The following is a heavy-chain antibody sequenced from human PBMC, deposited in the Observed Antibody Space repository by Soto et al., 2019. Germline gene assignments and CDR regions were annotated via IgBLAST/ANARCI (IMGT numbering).Heavy chain of an antibody. CDR3: AKEKVYSNYQYYFDS. CDR1: GFTFENYA. Sequence: EVQLVESGGGLVQPGRSLRLSCAASGFTFENYAMHWVRQGPGKGLEWVSGISWHSGTIGCADSVRGRFTISRDNAKNSLYLQMNSLRPEDTALYYCAKEKVYSNYQYYFDSWGQGTLVTVSS. D-gene: IGHD4-4*01. CDR2: ISWHSGTI. V-gene: IGHV3-9*01. J-gene: IGHJ4*02.